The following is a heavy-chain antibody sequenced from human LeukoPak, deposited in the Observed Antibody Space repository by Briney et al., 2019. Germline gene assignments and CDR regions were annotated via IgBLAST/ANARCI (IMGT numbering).Heavy chain of an antibody. CDR3: ASDPRGCSGGSCYSRAIDAFDI. V-gene: IGHV3-53*01. J-gene: IGHJ3*02. Sequence: GGSLRLSCAASGFTVSSNYMSWVRQAPGKGLEWVSVIYSGGSTYYADSVKGRFTISRDNSKNTLYLQMNSLRAEETAVYYCASDPRGCSGGSCYSRAIDAFDIWGQGTMVTVSS. CDR2: IYSGGST. D-gene: IGHD2-15*01. CDR1: GFTVSSNY.